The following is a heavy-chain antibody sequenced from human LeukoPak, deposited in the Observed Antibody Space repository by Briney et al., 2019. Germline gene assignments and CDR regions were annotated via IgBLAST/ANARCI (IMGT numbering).Heavy chain of an antibody. V-gene: IGHV3-23*01. Sequence: GGSPRLSCAASGLTFSSYAMTWVRQAPGKGLEWVSGISGSGGSTYYADSVKGRFTISRDNSKNTLYLQMNSLRAEDTAVYYCAKLSGGSRKDAFDIWGQGTTVTVSS. D-gene: IGHD2-15*01. J-gene: IGHJ3*02. CDR3: AKLSGGSRKDAFDI. CDR2: ISGSGGST. CDR1: GLTFSSYA.